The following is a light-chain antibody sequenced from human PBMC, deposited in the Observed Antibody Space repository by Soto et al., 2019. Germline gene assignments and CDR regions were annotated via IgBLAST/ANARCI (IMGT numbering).Light chain of an antibody. CDR2: AAS. CDR1: QDINNY. J-gene: IGKJ5*01. Sequence: DIQMTQSPGSLSASLGGVCTIAFRSSQDINNYLAWFQQKPGKAPKSLIYAASNLEAGVPSRFRGSGSGTDFTFTISRLQPEDIATYYCQQYENLPTFGQGTRLEIK. V-gene: IGKV1-33*01. CDR3: QQYENLPT.